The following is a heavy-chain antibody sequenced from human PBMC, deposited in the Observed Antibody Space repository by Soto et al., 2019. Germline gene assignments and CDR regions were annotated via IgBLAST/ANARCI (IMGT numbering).Heavy chain of an antibody. CDR3: ARDPIAGIRGVQDYNYGMDV. V-gene: IGHV4-59*01. CDR2: IYYSGST. CDR1: GGSISSYY. J-gene: IGHJ6*02. Sequence: QVQLQESGPGLVKPSETLSHTCTVSGGSISSYYWSWIRQPPGKGLEWIGYIYYSGSTNYNPSLKSRVTISVDTSKNQFALKLSSVTAADTAVYYCARDPIAGIRGVQDYNYGMDVWGQGTTVTVSS. D-gene: IGHD3-10*01.